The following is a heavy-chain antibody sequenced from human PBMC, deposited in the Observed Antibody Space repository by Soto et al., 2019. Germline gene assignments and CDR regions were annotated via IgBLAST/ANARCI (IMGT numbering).Heavy chain of an antibody. V-gene: IGHV4-31*03. Sequence: SETLSLTCTVSGGSISSGSYYWSWIRQHPGKGLEWIGYMFYSGSSYYNPSLMSRVTISVDTSKNQFSLTLSSVTAADTAVYYCARGVREWFDPWGQGTLVAVSS. J-gene: IGHJ5*02. D-gene: IGHD3-16*01. CDR3: ARGVREWFDP. CDR1: GGSISSGSYY. CDR2: MFYSGSS.